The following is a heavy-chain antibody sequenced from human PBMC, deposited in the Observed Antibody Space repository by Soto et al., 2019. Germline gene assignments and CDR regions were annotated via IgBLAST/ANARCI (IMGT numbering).Heavy chain of an antibody. J-gene: IGHJ4*02. CDR1: GGNFNIYW. CDR3: ARVHSSSYYFFDY. CDR2: IYSAGSA. D-gene: IGHD6-13*01. Sequence: GVSMRLSCAASGGNFNIYWMSWVRKAPGKGLEWVSVIYSAGSADFADSVKGRFTISRDNSKNTLYLQMSSLRAEDTAVYYCARVHSSSYYFFDYWGEGTLVTVSS. V-gene: IGHV3-66*01.